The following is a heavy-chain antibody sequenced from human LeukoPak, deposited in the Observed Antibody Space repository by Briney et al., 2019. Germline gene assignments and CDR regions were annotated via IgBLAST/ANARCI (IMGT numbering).Heavy chain of an antibody. CDR3: ATGKGYSYGRY. J-gene: IGHJ4*02. Sequence: GGSLRLSCAASGFTFSSYSMNWVRQAPGKGLEWVSAISGSGGSTYYADSVKGRFTISRDNSKNTLYLQMNSLRAEDTAVYYCATGKGYSYGRYWGQGTLVTVSS. CDR1: GFTFSSYS. D-gene: IGHD5-18*01. CDR2: ISGSGGST. V-gene: IGHV3-23*01.